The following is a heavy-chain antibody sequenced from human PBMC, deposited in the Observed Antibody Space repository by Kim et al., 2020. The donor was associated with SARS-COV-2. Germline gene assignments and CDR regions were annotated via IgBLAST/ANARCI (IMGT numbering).Heavy chain of an antibody. CDR3: AREGGSIVVVPAAYFDY. J-gene: IGHJ4*02. CDR1: GYTFTSYG. CDR2: ISAYNGNT. Sequence: ASVKVSCKASGYTFTSYGISWVRQAPGQGLEWMGWISAYNGNTNYPQKLQGRVTMTTDTSTSTAYMELRSLRSDDTAVYYCAREGGSIVVVPAAYFDYWGQGTLVTVSS. D-gene: IGHD2-2*01. V-gene: IGHV1-18*04.